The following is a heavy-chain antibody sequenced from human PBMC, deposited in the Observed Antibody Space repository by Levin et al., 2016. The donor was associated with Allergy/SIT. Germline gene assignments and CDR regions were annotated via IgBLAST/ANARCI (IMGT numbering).Heavy chain of an antibody. V-gene: IGHV4-59*12. Sequence: SETLSLTCSVSGGSISSYYWSWVRQPPGKGLEWIGYVFYSGSTQYNPSLASRVSISVDTSAKLFSLNLNSVTAADTAMYYCAIGGSTGYHLASWGQGRLVTVS. CDR1: GGSISSYY. J-gene: IGHJ5*02. CDR3: AIGGSTGYHLAS. D-gene: IGHD2-15*01. CDR2: VFYSGST.